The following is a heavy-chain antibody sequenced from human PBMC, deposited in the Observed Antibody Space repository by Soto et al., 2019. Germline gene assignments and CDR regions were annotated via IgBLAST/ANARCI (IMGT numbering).Heavy chain of an antibody. CDR2: ISSSSSTI. D-gene: IGHD2-2*01. J-gene: IGHJ6*02. Sequence: GGSLRLSCAASGFTFTSHSMNWVRQAPGKGLEWVSYISSSSSTIYYANSVKGRFTISRDNAKNSLYLQMNSLRDEDTAVYYCARDPSIVLVPAATYYYYYYGMDVWGQGTTVTVSS. CDR3: ARDPSIVLVPAATYYYYYYGMDV. V-gene: IGHV3-48*02. CDR1: GFTFTSHS.